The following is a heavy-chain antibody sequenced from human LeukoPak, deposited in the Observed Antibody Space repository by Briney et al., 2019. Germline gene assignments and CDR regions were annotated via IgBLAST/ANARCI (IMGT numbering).Heavy chain of an antibody. CDR1: GYTFTSYA. CDR2: INAGNGNT. CDR3: TRGDRVSGGTDS. D-gene: IGHD3-16*01. V-gene: IGHV1-3*01. J-gene: IGHJ4*02. Sequence: ASVKVSCKASGYTFTSYAMHWVRQAPGQRLEWMGWINAGNGNTKYSQKFQGRVTITRDTSISTAYMELSSLRSEDTAVYYCTRGDRVSGGTDSWGQGTLVTVSS.